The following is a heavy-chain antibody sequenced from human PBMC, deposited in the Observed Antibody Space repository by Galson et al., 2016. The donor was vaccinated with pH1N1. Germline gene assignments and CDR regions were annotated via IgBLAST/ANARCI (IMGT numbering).Heavy chain of an antibody. CDR2: ISLSGSYI. CDR3: AREYSDVLVGSGRYDFDY. CDR1: GYTFSIYS. Sequence: SLRLSCAASGYTFSIYSMNWVRQAPGKGLEWVSSISLSGSYIYYADSVKGRFTISRDNAKNSLSLQMNSLRAEDTAVYYCAREYSDVLVGSGRYDFDYWGQGTLVTVSS. J-gene: IGHJ4*02. V-gene: IGHV3-21*06. D-gene: IGHD3-9*01.